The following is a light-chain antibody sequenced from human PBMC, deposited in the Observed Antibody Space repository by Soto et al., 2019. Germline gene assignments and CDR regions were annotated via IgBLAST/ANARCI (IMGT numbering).Light chain of an antibody. CDR1: QSISSIY. V-gene: IGKV3-20*01. CDR2: GAS. Sequence: EIVLTQSPGTLSLSPGKRATLSCRASQSISSIYLAWYQHRPVQAPRLLIYGASSRATGIPDRFSGSGSGTEFTLTISRLEPEDFAVYYCQQYGSSPITFGQGTRLEI. J-gene: IGKJ5*01. CDR3: QQYGSSPIT.